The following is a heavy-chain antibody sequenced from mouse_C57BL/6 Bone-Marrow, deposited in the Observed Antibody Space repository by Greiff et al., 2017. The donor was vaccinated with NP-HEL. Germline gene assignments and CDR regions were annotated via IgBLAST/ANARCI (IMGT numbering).Heavy chain of an antibody. J-gene: IGHJ2*01. Sequence: QVQLQQSGPELVKPGASVKISCKASGYAFSSSWMNWVKQRPGKGLEWIGRIYPGDGDTNYNGKFKGKATLTADKSSSTAYMQLSSLTSEDSAVYFCARLGGTGTDYWGQGTTLTVSS. V-gene: IGHV1-82*01. CDR1: GYAFSSSW. CDR2: IYPGDGDT. D-gene: IGHD4-1*01. CDR3: ARLGGTGTDY.